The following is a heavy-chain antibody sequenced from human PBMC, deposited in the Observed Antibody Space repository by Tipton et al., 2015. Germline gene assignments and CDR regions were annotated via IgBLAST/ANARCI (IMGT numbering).Heavy chain of an antibody. V-gene: IGHV4-4*07. J-gene: IGHJ5*01. Sequence: LRLSCTVSGGSISLYFWSWIRQPAGKGLEWIGRFSTSGSTNYTPSLKSRVTVSADTSKNQFSLKLISVTAADTAVYYCASQDILTGYRAWFDSWGQGALVTVSS. CDR1: GGSISLYF. CDR3: ASQDILTGYRAWFDS. D-gene: IGHD3-9*01. CDR2: FSTSGST.